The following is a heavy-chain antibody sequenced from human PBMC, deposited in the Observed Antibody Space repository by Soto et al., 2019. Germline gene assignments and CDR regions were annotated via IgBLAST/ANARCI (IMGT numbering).Heavy chain of an antibody. CDR3: ARDGQQLAPYALDV. Sequence: QVQLVESGGGVVQPGTSLRLSCTTSGFTFSNHAMHWVRQATGKGLEWVAQIWYDGSNKYYADSVKGRFTISRDNSRNMVYVQTNSLRVEDTAVYYCARDGQQLAPYALDVWGQGTSVTVSS. J-gene: IGHJ6*02. CDR1: GFTFSNHA. CDR2: IWYDGSNK. D-gene: IGHD6-13*01. V-gene: IGHV3-33*01.